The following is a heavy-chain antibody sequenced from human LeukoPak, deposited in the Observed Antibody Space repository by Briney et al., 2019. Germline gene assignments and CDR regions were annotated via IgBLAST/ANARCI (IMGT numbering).Heavy chain of an antibody. CDR3: ARLPLRNFDS. CDR1: GGSISSGGYY. CDR2: IYYSGST. J-gene: IGHJ4*02. V-gene: IGHV4-31*03. Sequence: SQTLSLTCTVSGGSISSGGYYWSWIRQHPGKGLEWIGYIYYSGSTYYNPSLKSRVTISVDTSKNQFSLRLSSVTAADTAVYFCARLPLRNFDSWGQGTLVTVSS.